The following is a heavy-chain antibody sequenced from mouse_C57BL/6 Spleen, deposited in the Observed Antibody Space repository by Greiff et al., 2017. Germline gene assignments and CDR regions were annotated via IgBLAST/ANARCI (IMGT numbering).Heavy chain of an antibody. CDR1: GYTFTSYG. V-gene: IGHV1-81*01. CDR3: ARWSSGYGAY. Sequence: VKLMESGAELARPGASVKLSCKASGYTFTSYGISWVKQRTGQGLEWIGEIYPRRGNTYYNEKFKGKATLPADKSSSTAYMELRGLTSEDSAVYFCARWSSGYGAYWGQGTLVTVSA. D-gene: IGHD3-2*02. J-gene: IGHJ3*01. CDR2: IYPRRGNT.